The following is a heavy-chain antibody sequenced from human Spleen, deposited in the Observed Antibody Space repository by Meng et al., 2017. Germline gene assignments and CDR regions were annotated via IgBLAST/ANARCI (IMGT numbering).Heavy chain of an antibody. D-gene: IGHD4-23*01. CDR3: ARRLRWYTYGMDV. CDR2: INPDGSNP. J-gene: IGHJ6*02. CDR1: GFTFTDHW. Sequence: LSLTCAASGFTFTDHWMHWVRQGPGKGLVWVSRINPDGSNPTYADSVKGRFTISRDNAKNTVYLQMNSLRDEDTAVYYCARRLRWYTYGMDVWGQGTTVTVSS. V-gene: IGHV3-74*01.